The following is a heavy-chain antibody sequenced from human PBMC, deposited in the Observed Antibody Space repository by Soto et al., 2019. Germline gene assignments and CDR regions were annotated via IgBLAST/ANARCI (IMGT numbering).Heavy chain of an antibody. D-gene: IGHD3-3*01. CDR2: ALYDGSNQ. J-gene: IGHJ6*02. Sequence: QLQLVESGGGVVQPGRSLRLSCAASGFTFSDYGMHWVRQAPGKGLEWVAVALYDGSNQYYADSVKGRFIISRDNSKNTLYLQLNSLRAEDTAVYYCAKDRAFNNRDFYYQYGMDVWGHGTTVTVSS. V-gene: IGHV3-30*18. CDR1: GFTFSDYG. CDR3: AKDRAFNNRDFYYQYGMDV.